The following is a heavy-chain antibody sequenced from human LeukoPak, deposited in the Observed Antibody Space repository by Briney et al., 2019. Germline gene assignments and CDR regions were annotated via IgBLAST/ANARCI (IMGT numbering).Heavy chain of an antibody. D-gene: IGHD4-17*01. J-gene: IGHJ4*02. Sequence: GASVKVSCKASGYTFAGYYMHWVRQAPGLGLEWMGWIHPNSGDTKYAQKFQGRVTMTRDTSISTAYMELGSLRSDDTAVYYCARASTVTKSYFDCWGQGTLVTVSS. V-gene: IGHV1-2*02. CDR2: IHPNSGDT. CDR1: GYTFAGYY. CDR3: ARASTVTKSYFDC.